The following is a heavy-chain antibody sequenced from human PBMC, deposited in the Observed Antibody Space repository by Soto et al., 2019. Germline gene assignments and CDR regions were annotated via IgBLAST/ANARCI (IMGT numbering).Heavy chain of an antibody. J-gene: IGHJ4*02. D-gene: IGHD3-3*01. V-gene: IGHV4-39*01. Sequence: PSETLSLTCTVSGDSTSSISSYYWGWIRQPPGKWLGWIWSIYYSGTTYYNPSLKSRATIYVNTSMAQFSLRLSSVTAADTAVYYCARKYITVLGVINFKLALDYFDXWGQGARVTVSX. CDR2: IYYSGTT. CDR3: ARKYITVLGVINFKLALDYFDX. CDR1: GDSTSSISSYY.